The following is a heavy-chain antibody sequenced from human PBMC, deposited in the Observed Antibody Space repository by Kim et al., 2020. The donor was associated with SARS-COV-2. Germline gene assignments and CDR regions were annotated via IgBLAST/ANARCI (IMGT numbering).Heavy chain of an antibody. V-gene: IGHV3-9*01. CDR3: AKAPGAFDI. J-gene: IGHJ3*02. CDR2: GSI. Sequence: GSIGYADSVKGRFTISRDNAKNSLYLQMNSLRAEDTALYYCAKAPGAFDIWGQGTMVTVSS.